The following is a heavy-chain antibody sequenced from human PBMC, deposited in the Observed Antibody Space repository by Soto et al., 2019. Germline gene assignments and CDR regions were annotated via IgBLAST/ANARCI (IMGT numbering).Heavy chain of an antibody. CDR3: ARDGRPYYDILTGRGYFDY. CDR1: GYSFSSYS. V-gene: IGHV3-21*01. Sequence: GGSLRLSCVGSGYSFSSYSMNWVRQAPGKGLEWVSYINARSSVIYYAHSVKGRFTIYRDNARNSLHLEMNSLRGEDTAVYYCARDGRPYYDILTGRGYFDYWGQGTLVTV. D-gene: IGHD3-9*01. J-gene: IGHJ4*02. CDR2: INARSSVI.